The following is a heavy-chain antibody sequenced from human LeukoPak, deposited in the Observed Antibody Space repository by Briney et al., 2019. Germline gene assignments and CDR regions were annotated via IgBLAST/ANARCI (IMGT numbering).Heavy chain of an antibody. CDR2: ISGSGGST. J-gene: IGHJ4*02. D-gene: IGHD5-24*01. Sequence: GGSLRLSCAASGFTVSSNYMSWVRQAPGKGLEWVSAISGSGGSTYYADSVKGRFTISGDNSKNTLYLQMNSLRAEDTAVYYCAKDDGTVEEHYNFDGVYFDYWGQGTLVTVSS. V-gene: IGHV3-23*01. CDR1: GFTVSSNY. CDR3: AKDDGTVEEHYNFDGVYFDY.